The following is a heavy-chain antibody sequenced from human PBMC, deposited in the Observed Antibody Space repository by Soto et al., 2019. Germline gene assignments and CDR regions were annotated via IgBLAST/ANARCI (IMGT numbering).Heavy chain of an antibody. CDR1: GGSFSGYY. D-gene: IGHD6-13*01. J-gene: IGHJ6*02. CDR3: ARKHRVWYYGMDV. CDR2: INHSGST. V-gene: IGHV4-34*01. Sequence: SETLSLTCAVYGGSFSGYYWSWIRQPPGKGLEWIGEINHSGSTNYNPSLKSRVTISVDTSKNQFSLKLSSVTAADTAVYYCARKHRVWYYGMDVCGQGTTVTVSS.